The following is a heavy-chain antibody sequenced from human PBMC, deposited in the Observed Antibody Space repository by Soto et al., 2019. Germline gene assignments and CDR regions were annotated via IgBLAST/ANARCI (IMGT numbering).Heavy chain of an antibody. CDR1: GYTLTELS. CDR2: FDPEDGET. CDR3: ATDLLSLYRSQTYGMDV. Sequence: ASVKVSCKVSGYTLTELSMHWVRQAPGKGLEWMGGFDPEDGETIYAQKFQGRVTMTEDTSTDTAYMELSSLRSEDTAVYYCATDLLSLYRSQTYGMDVWGQGTTVTVSS. J-gene: IGHJ6*02. V-gene: IGHV1-24*01.